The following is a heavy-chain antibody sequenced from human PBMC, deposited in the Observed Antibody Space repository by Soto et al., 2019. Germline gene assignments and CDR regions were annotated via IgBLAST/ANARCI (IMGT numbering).Heavy chain of an antibody. CDR2: IYYSGST. CDR3: ARDRSRGAYYDFWSGPGYYYGMDV. J-gene: IGHJ6*02. Sequence: SETLSLTCTVSGGSISSYYWSWIRQPPGKGLEWIGYIYYSGSTNYNPSLKSRVTISVDTSKNQFSLKLSSVTAADTAVYYCARDRSRGAYYDFWSGPGYYYGMDVWGQGTTVTVS. CDR1: GGSISSYY. D-gene: IGHD3-3*01. V-gene: IGHV4-59*01.